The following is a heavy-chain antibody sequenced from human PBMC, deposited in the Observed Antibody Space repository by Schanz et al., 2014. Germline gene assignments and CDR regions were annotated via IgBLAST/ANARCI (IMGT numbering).Heavy chain of an antibody. CDR2: ITKSGDR. CDR1: GYTFTGHH. J-gene: IGHJ5*02. CDR3: AREGTVIRGLSGWFDP. D-gene: IGHD3-10*01. Sequence: QVQLVQSGAEVKKPGASVKVSCKASGYTFTGHHMHWVRQAPGQGLEWMGWITKSGDRNYAQKFQGRVTMTRDTSISTVYMELSRLRSDDTTVYYCAREGTVIRGLSGWFDPWGQGTQVTVSS. V-gene: IGHV1-2*02.